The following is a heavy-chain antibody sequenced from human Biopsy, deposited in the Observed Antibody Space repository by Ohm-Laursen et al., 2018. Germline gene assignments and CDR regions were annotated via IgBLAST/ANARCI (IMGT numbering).Heavy chain of an antibody. V-gene: IGHV1-2*07. Sequence: ASVKVSCKASGYTFIDYYIHWVRQAPGQGLEWMGWVNPNNGDKKFAPDFQGRLTMTRDKSISTAYMELIRLRSDDTAVYYCARGPLGPLLEWLLFQTSIDVWGQGTTVTVSS. CDR2: VNPNNGDK. D-gene: IGHD3-3*01. CDR3: ARGPLGPLLEWLLFQTSIDV. CDR1: GYTFIDYY. J-gene: IGHJ6*02.